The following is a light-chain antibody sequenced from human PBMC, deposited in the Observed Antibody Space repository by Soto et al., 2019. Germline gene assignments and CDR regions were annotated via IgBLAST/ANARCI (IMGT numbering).Light chain of an antibody. Sequence: EIILKKSLGTLSLSQGERATLSCGATQSVSSNYLAWYQQKPGLAPRLLIYDASSRATGIPDRFSGSGSGTDFTLTISRLEPEDFAVYYCQHYDTSPALTFGGGSKVDIK. CDR1: QSVSSNY. V-gene: IGKV3D-20*01. J-gene: IGKJ4*01. CDR2: DAS. CDR3: QHYDTSPALT.